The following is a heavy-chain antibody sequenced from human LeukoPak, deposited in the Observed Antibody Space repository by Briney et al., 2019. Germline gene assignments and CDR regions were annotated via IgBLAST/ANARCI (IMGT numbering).Heavy chain of an antibody. D-gene: IGHD6-19*01. CDR3: ARVGAVAGTLDY. CDR1: GFTFSRYW. V-gene: IGHV3-7*01. J-gene: IGHJ4*02. CDR2: INQGESAK. Sequence: GGSLRLSCAASGFTFSRYWMSWVRQAPGKGLEWVASINQGESAKFYADSVRGRFTVSRDNAKNSLFLQMNFLRAEDTAVYYCARVGAVAGTLDYWGQGTLVTVSS.